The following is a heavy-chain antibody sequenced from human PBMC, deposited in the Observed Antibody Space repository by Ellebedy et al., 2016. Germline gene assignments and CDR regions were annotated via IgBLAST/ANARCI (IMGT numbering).Heavy chain of an antibody. J-gene: IGHJ4*02. CDR1: GYTFTTFS. V-gene: IGHV1-18*04. CDR3: AKTSGWGYGEN. D-gene: IGHD3-10*01. CDR2: VNTFSGNT. Sequence: ASVKVSXKASGYTFTTFSTTWVRQVPGQGLEWMGFVNTFSGNTKFAQKFQGRVSMTTDSSTHTAYMDLRSLRSDDTAMYYCAKTSGWGYGENWGQGTLVTVSS.